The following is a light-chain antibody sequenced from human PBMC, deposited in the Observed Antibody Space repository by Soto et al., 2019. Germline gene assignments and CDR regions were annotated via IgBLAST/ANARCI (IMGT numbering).Light chain of an antibody. J-gene: IGLJ1*01. CDR1: SSDVGGYNY. CDR3: SSHTSSSTSYV. Sequence: QSALAQPASVSGSPGRSITISCTGTSSDVGGYNYVSWYQQHPGKAPKLMIYDVSNRPSGVSNRFSGSKSGNTASLTISGLQAEDEADYYCSSHTSSSTSYVFGTGTKVTVL. V-gene: IGLV2-14*01. CDR2: DVS.